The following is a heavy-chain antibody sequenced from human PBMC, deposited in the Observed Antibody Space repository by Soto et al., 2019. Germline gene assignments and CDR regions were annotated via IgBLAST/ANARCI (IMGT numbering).Heavy chain of an antibody. J-gene: IGHJ6*02. V-gene: IGHV3-15*07. CDR1: GFTFSNAW. CDR2: IKSKTDGGTT. D-gene: IGHD5-18*01. CDR3: TTDNGYSYGGDYYYYYGMDV. Sequence: GGSLRLSCAASGFTFSNAWMNWVRQAPGKGLEWVGRIKSKTDGGTTDYAAPVKGRFTISRDDSKNTLYLQMNSLKTEDTAVYYCTTDNGYSYGGDYYYYYGMDVWGQGTTVTVSS.